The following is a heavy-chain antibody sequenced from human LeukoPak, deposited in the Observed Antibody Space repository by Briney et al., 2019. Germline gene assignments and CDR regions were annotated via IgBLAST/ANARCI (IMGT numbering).Heavy chain of an antibody. V-gene: IGHV3-7*03. Sequence: GGSLRLSCAASGFTFSSYAMHWVRQAPGKGLEWVANINRDGSERYYVDSVKGRFTISRDDAKSSLYLQMNSLRAEDTAVYYCARRNAMDVWGQGTTVIVFS. CDR2: INRDGSER. CDR3: ARRNAMDV. CDR1: GFTFSSYA. J-gene: IGHJ6*02.